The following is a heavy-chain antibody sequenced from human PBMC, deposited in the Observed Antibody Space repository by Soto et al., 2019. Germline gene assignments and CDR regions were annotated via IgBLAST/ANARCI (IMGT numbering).Heavy chain of an antibody. Sequence: EVQLLESGGGLVQPGGSLRLSCAASGFTFSSYAMSWVRQAPGKGLEWVSAISGSGGSTYYADSVKGRFTISRDNSQNTLYLQMNSLRAEDTAVYYCAKVGLTYYYDSIGTHFDYWGQGTLVTVSS. CDR3: AKVGLTYYYDSIGTHFDY. CDR2: ISGSGGST. V-gene: IGHV3-23*01. D-gene: IGHD3-22*01. J-gene: IGHJ4*02. CDR1: GFTFSSYA.